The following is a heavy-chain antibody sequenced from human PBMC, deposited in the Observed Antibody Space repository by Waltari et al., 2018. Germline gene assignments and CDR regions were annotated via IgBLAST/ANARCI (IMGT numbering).Heavy chain of an antibody. D-gene: IGHD4-17*01. V-gene: IGHV4-39*07. Sequence: QLQLQESGPGLVKPSETLSLTCTVSGASVSSRIHYWGWIRQSPGKGLEWIGSITHSGSSYDNPALRSRVTLLVDTSKNQFSLRVNAVTAADMALYYGARHMTTVTTSSFDYWGQVALVTVSS. CDR1: GASVSSRIHY. J-gene: IGHJ4*02. CDR2: ITHSGSS. CDR3: ARHMTTVTTSSFDY.